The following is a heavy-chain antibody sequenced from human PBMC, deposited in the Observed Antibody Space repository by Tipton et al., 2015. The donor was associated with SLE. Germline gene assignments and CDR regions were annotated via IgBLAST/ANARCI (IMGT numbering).Heavy chain of an antibody. V-gene: IGHV4-34*01. Sequence: TLSLTCAVYGGSFSGYSWSWIRQPPGKGLEWIGELDHFGNTNYNPSLKGRVTVSVDTSKNQFSLKLSSVTAAGTAVYYCARVSGGIAYMDVWGKGTTVTFSS. CDR2: LDHFGNT. D-gene: IGHD6-13*01. J-gene: IGHJ6*03. CDR1: GGSFSGYS. CDR3: ARVSGGIAYMDV.